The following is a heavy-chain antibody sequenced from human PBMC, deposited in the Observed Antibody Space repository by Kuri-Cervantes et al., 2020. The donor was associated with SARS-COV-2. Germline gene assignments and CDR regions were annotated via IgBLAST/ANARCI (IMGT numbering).Heavy chain of an antibody. D-gene: IGHD3-22*01. V-gene: IGHV3-30*18. CDR1: GFTFSSYW. CDR2: ISYDGSNK. CDR3: AKETNYYDSSGYYSPDY. J-gene: IGHJ4*02. Sequence: GESLKISCAASGFTFSSYWMSWVRQAPGKGLEWVAVISYDGSNKYYADSVKGRFTISRDNSKNTLYLQMNSLRAEDTAVYYCAKETNYYDSSGYYSPDYWGQGTLVTVSS.